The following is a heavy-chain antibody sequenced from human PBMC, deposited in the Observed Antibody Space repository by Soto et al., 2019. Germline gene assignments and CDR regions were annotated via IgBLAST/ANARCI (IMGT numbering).Heavy chain of an antibody. CDR2: IIPIFGVT. D-gene: IGHD3-16*01. V-gene: IGHV1-69*17. Sequence: QVQLVQSGAEVKRPGSSVKVSCESSGDTFNSYVISWVRQAPGQGLEWMGGIIPIFGVTHYGQKFQGRVTISALSSTGTAYMELTNLGFDDTALDYGASESLGAKGADHWGQVTLVTVSS. CDR3: ASESLGAKGADH. J-gene: IGHJ1*01. CDR1: GDTFNSYV.